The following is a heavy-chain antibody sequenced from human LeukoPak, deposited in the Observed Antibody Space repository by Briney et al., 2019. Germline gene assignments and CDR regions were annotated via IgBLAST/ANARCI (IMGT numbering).Heavy chain of an antibody. CDR1: GFTFGDYA. V-gene: IGHV3-49*03. Sequence: GGSLRLSCTASGFTFGDYAMSWFRQAPGKGLEWVGFIRSKAYGGTTEYAASVKGRFTISRDDSKSIAYLQMNSLKTEDTAVYYCTRAVVGATSYMDVWGKGTTVTVS. J-gene: IGHJ6*03. CDR2: IRSKAYGGTT. CDR3: TRAVVGATSYMDV. D-gene: IGHD1-26*01.